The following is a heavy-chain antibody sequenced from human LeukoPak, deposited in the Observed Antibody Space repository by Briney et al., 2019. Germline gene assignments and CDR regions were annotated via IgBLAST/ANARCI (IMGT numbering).Heavy chain of an antibody. V-gene: IGHV3-21*01. CDR2: ISSSSSYI. Sequence: GSLRLSCAASGFTFSSYSMNWVRQAPGKGLEWVSSISSSSSYIYYADSVKGRFTISRDNAKNSLYLQMNSLRAEDTAVYYCALGIAVAGTDAFDIWGQGTMVTVSS. D-gene: IGHD6-19*01. J-gene: IGHJ3*02. CDR1: GFTFSSYS. CDR3: ALGIAVAGTDAFDI.